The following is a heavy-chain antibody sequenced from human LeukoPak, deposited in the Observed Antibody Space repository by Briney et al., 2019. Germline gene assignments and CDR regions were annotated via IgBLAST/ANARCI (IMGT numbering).Heavy chain of an antibody. D-gene: IGHD3-16*01. CDR1: GFTVISTN. V-gene: IGHV3-53*04. Sequence: GGSLRLSCAASGFTVISTNMSWVRQAPGKGREWVSIIYSGSSTYYADSVKGRFTISRHNSKNTLYLQMNSLRAEDTAVYYCAREVGGSAFDIWGQGTMVTVSS. CDR2: IYSGSST. CDR3: AREVGGSAFDI. J-gene: IGHJ3*02.